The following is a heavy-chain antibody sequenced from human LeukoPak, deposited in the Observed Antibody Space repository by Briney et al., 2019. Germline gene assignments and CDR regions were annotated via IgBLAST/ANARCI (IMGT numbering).Heavy chain of an antibody. J-gene: IGHJ5*02. V-gene: IGHV1-2*02. CDR3: ARDSLLRYFDWLSLDP. Sequence: ASVKVSCKASGYTFTGYYMHWVRQAPGQGLEWVGWINPNSGGTNYAQKFQGRVTMTRDTSISTAYMELSRLRSDDTAVYYCARDSLLRYFDWLSLDPWGQGTLVTVSS. D-gene: IGHD3-9*01. CDR1: GYTFTGYY. CDR2: INPNSGGT.